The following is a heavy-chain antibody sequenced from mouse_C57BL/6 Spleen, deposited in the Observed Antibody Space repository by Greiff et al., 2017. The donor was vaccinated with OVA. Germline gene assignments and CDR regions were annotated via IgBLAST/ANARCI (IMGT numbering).Heavy chain of an antibody. CDR2: IWTGGGT. J-gene: IGHJ1*03. Sequence: VKLVESGPGLVAPSQSLSITCTVSGFSLTSYAISWVRQPPGKGLEWLGVIWTGGGTNYNSALKSRLSISKDNSKSQVFLKMNSLQTDDTARYYCARNPLYYGSSYWYFDVWGTGTTVTVSS. CDR3: ARNPLYYGSSYWYFDV. CDR1: GFSLTSYA. V-gene: IGHV2-9-1*01. D-gene: IGHD1-1*01.